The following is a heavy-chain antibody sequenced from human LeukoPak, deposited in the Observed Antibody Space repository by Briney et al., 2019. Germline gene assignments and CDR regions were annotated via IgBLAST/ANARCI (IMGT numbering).Heavy chain of an antibody. CDR3: AKIGRGWYFDY. Sequence: GGSLRLSCAASGFTFRSYAMSWVRQAPGKGLEWVSGISDSGTGTYNADSVKGRFTISRDNSKNTLYLQMNSLRAEDTAVYYCAKIGRGWYFDYWGQGTLVTVSS. CDR1: GFTFRSYA. D-gene: IGHD6-19*01. CDR2: ISDSGTGT. J-gene: IGHJ4*02. V-gene: IGHV3-23*01.